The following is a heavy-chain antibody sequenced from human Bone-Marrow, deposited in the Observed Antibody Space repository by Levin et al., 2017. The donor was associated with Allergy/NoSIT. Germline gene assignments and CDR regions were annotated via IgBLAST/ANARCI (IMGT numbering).Heavy chain of an antibody. D-gene: IGHD3/OR15-3a*01. CDR1: GFIFGTYG. CDR2: ISFDGSEK. CDR3: AKQLGTGRPLHPLDS. J-gene: IGHJ4*02. V-gene: IGHV3-30*18. Sequence: PGGSLRLSCEASGFIFGTYGMHWVRQTPGKGLEWVAFISFDGSEKFYTDSVRGRFSVSREISGNTMFLEMNSLRPEDTAFYYCAKQLGTGRPLHPLDSWGQGTLVTVSS.